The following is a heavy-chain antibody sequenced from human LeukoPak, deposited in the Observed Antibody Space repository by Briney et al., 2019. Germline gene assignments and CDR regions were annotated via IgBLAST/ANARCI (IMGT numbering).Heavy chain of an antibody. CDR1: GVSINSDY. Sequence: SETLSLTCTVSGVSINSDYWNWIRQSPGKGLEWIGYIYYSGSTNYNPSLRSRVTISVDRSKNQFSLNLSFVTAADTAVYYCARTPINCSGGDCHTNWFDPWGQGILVTVPS. V-gene: IGHV4-59*01. CDR3: ARTPINCSGGDCHTNWFDP. J-gene: IGHJ5*02. D-gene: IGHD2-21*02. CDR2: IYYSGST.